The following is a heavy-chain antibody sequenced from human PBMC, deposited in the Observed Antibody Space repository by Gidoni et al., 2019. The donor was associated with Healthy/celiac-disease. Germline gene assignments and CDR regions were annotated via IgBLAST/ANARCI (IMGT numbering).Heavy chain of an antibody. D-gene: IGHD3-3*01. CDR3: TRRYYDFWSRDAFDI. Sequence: ASGFTFSGSAMHWVRQASGKGPEWVGRIRSKANSYATAYAASVKGRFTISRDDSKNTAYLQMNSLKTEDTAVYYCTRRYYDFWSRDAFDIWGQGTMVTVSS. J-gene: IGHJ3*02. CDR2: IRSKANSYAT. V-gene: IGHV3-73*01. CDR1: GFTFSGSA.